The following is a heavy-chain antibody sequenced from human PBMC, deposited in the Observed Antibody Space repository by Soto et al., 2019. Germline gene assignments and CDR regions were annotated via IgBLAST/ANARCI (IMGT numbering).Heavy chain of an antibody. D-gene: IGHD3-22*01. Sequence: PSETLSLTCTVSGGSISSGGYYWSWIRQHPGKGLEWIGYIYYSGSTYYNPSLKSRVTISVDTSKNQFPQKLSSVTAADTAVYYCARARISGYYPNWFDPWGQGTLVTVCS. J-gene: IGHJ5*02. CDR3: ARARISGYYPNWFDP. CDR1: GGSISSGGYY. V-gene: IGHV4-31*03. CDR2: IYYSGST.